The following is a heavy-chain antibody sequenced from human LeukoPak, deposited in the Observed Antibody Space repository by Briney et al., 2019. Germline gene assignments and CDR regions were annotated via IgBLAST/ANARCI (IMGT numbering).Heavy chain of an antibody. D-gene: IGHD5-24*01. CDR1: GGSFSGYY. CDR3: ASQGDGYNPQFDY. Sequence: SETLSLTCAVYGGSFSGYYWSWIRQPPGKGLEWIGEINHSGSTNYNPSLKSRVTISVDTSKNQFSLKLSSVTAADTAVYYCASQGDGYNPQFDYWGQGTLVTVSS. CDR2: INHSGST. V-gene: IGHV4-34*01. J-gene: IGHJ4*02.